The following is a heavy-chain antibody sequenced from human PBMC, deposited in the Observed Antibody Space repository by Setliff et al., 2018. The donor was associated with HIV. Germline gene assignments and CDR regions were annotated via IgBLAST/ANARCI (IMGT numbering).Heavy chain of an antibody. J-gene: IGHJ4*02. CDR1: GYSISSSNW. V-gene: IGHV4-28*06. CDR2: IYHNGNT. Sequence: SETLSLTCAVSGYSISSSNWWAWFRQPPGKGLEWIGYIYHNGNTNYNPSLRSRVTMSIDTSKNQFFLKLSSVTALDTATYYCARMGNSYDSSGSYDYFDYWGQGTPITVSS. D-gene: IGHD3-22*01. CDR3: ARMGNSYDSSGSYDYFDY.